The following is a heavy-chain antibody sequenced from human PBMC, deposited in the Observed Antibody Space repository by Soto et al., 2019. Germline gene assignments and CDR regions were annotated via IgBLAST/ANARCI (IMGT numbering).Heavy chain of an antibody. D-gene: IGHD3-16*01. J-gene: IGHJ4*02. Sequence: SAKVSCKASGGTFSSYAISWVRQAPGQGLEWMGGIIPIFGTANYAQKFQGRVTITADESTSTAYMELSSLRSEDTAVYYCALLGGVGRAYYFDYWGQGTLVTVSS. CDR1: GGTFSSYA. CDR3: ALLGGVGRAYYFDY. V-gene: IGHV1-69*13. CDR2: IIPIFGTA.